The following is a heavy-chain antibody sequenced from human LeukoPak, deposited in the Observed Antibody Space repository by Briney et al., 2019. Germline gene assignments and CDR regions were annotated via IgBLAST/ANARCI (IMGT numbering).Heavy chain of an antibody. CDR2: INYSGST. Sequence: SETLSLTCAVSGGSISYYYWSWIRQPPGKGLEWIGYINYSGSTNDNPSLNSRATMSVDASNNQVSLKLSSVTAADTAVYYCARGMATTRYWYFDLWGRGTLVTVSS. V-gene: IGHV4-59*01. CDR1: GGSISYYY. CDR3: ARGMATTRYWYFDL. D-gene: IGHD2-15*01. J-gene: IGHJ2*01.